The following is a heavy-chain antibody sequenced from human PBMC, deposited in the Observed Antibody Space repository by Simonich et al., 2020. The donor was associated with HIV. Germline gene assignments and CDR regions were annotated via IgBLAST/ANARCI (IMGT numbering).Heavy chain of an antibody. V-gene: IGHV4-34*01. CDR3: ASRTTAYFSFWGGFYFDY. Sequence: QVQLQQWGAGLLNPSETLSLTFAVYGGSFSRYYWIWISQSPGKGLEWIGEISHRGSTNYSPPLMSRVTISVDTSKNQFSLKLNSVTAADTTVYYCASRTTAYFSFWGGFYFDYWGQGTLVTVSS. CDR2: ISHRGST. J-gene: IGHJ4*02. D-gene: IGHD3-3*01. CDR1: GGSFSRYY.